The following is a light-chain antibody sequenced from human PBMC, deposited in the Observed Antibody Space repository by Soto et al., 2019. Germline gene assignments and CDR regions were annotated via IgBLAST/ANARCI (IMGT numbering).Light chain of an antibody. J-gene: IGKJ2*01. Sequence: EIVLTQSPDTLYLSPGEGATISCRASQRFNSSYLAWYQQKPGQAPRLLISGASDRATGVPARVSGSGYGTDFTLTISRLEPEDFAVYYCQQYVNAPVTFGQGTKLQIK. V-gene: IGKV3-20*01. CDR2: GAS. CDR3: QQYVNAPVT. CDR1: QRFNSSY.